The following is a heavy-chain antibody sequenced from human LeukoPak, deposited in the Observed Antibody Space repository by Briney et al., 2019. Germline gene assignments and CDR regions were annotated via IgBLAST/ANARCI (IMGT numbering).Heavy chain of an antibody. D-gene: IGHD3-10*01. J-gene: IGHJ4*02. CDR2: ISAYNGNT. CDR3: ARGPATFYYGSGSYYNGYYFDY. CDR1: GYTFTSYG. V-gene: IGHV1-18*01. Sequence: ASVTVSCRASGYTFTSYGISWVRQAPGQGLEWMGWISAYNGNTNYAQKLQGRVTMTTDTSTSTAYMELRSLRSDDTAVYYRARGPATFYYGSGSYYNGYYFDYWGQGTLVTVSS.